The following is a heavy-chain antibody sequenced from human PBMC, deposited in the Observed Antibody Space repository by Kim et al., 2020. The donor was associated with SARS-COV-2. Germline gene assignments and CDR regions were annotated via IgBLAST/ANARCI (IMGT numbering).Heavy chain of an antibody. CDR3: AKETSSSWHAPDAFDI. V-gene: IGHV3-33*06. CDR1: GFTFSSYG. Sequence: GGSLRLSCAASGFTFSSYGMHWVRQAPGKGLEWVAVIWYDGSNKYYADSVKGRFTISRDNSKNTLYLQMNSLRAEDTAVYYCAKETSSSWHAPDAFDIWG. D-gene: IGHD6-13*01. CDR2: IWYDGSNK. J-gene: IGHJ3*02.